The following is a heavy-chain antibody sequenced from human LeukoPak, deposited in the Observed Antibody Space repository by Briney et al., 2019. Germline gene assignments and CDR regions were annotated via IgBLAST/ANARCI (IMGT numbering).Heavy chain of an antibody. CDR3: ARDNDFWSGYRYAFDI. D-gene: IGHD3-3*01. J-gene: IGHJ3*02. CDR1: GGSISSYY. CDR2: IYTSGST. V-gene: IGHV4-4*07. Sequence: SETLSLTCTVSGGSISSYYWSWIRQPAGKGLEWIGRIYTSGSTNYNPSLTSRVTMSVDTSKNQFSLKLSSVTAADTAVYYCARDNDFWSGYRYAFDIWGQGTMVTVSS.